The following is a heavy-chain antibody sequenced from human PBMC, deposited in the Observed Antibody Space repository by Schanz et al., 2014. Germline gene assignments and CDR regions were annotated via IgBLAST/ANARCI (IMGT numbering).Heavy chain of an antibody. CDR3: ARDRRRYCSTASCLHDNWFDP. V-gene: IGHV1-3*01. J-gene: IGHJ5*02. D-gene: IGHD2-2*01. Sequence: QVQLVQSWAEVKGPGASVKVSCKASGYSFTPFPIHWVRQAPGQRLEWMGWINAGTGNTEYSQKFQGRVTITRDTLASTAYMEVSSLRSEDTTVYYCARDRRRYCSTASCLHDNWFDPWGQGTLVIVSS. CDR1: GYSFTPFP. CDR2: INAGTGNT.